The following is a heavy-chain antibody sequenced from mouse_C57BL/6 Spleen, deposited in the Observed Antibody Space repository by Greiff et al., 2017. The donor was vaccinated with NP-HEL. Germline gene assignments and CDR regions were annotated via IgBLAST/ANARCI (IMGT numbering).Heavy chain of an antibody. CDR1: GYSFTSYY. CDR3: ARPLYYGSSPYAMDY. Sequence: VQLQQSGPELVKPGASVKISCKASGYSFTSYYIHWVKQRPGQGLEWIGWIYPGSGNTKYNEKFKGKATLTADKSSSTAYMQLSGLTSEDSAVYCCARPLYYGSSPYAMDYWGQGTSVTVSS. J-gene: IGHJ4*01. CDR2: IYPGSGNT. V-gene: IGHV1-66*01. D-gene: IGHD1-1*01.